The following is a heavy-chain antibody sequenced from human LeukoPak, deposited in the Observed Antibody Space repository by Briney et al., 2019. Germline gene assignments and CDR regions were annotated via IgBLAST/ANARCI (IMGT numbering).Heavy chain of an antibody. CDR3: AKRGSGYDLDY. Sequence: GGSLRLSCAASGFTFSSYIMNWVRQAPGKGLEWVSYISSSSSTIYYADSVKGRFTISRDNSKNTLYLQMNSLRPEDTAVYYCAKRGSGYDLDYWGQGTLVTVSS. CDR2: ISSSSSTI. J-gene: IGHJ4*02. CDR1: GFTFSSYI. V-gene: IGHV3-48*01. D-gene: IGHD5-12*01.